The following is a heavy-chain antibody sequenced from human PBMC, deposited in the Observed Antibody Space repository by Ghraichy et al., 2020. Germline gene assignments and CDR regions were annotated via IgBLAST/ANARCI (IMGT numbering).Heavy chain of an antibody. Sequence: LKVSCAASGFTFSDHYMDWVRQAPGKGLEWVGRTRNKANSYTTEYAASVKGRFTISRDDSKNSLYLQMNSLKTEDTAVYYCARVGYGDSEHFDYWGQGTLVTVSS. CDR3: ARVGYGDSEHFDY. CDR1: GFTFSDHY. V-gene: IGHV3-72*01. D-gene: IGHD4-17*01. CDR2: TRNKANSYTT. J-gene: IGHJ4*02.